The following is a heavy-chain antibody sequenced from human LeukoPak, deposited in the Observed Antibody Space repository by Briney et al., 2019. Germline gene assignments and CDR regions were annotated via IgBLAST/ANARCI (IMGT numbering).Heavy chain of an antibody. J-gene: IGHJ4*02. V-gene: IGHV3-23*01. CDR1: GFNFRSYA. Sequence: PGGSLGVSCAASGFNFRSYAMSWVRQAPGKALEWLSTVTGGAVATYYADSVRGRHTISRDNSKNTLYLQMNSLRAEDTAVYYCARDSPLKGYNSGWATNSFDFWGQGTLVTVSS. CDR2: VTGGAVAT. D-gene: IGHD6-19*01. CDR3: ARDSPLKGYNSGWATNSFDF.